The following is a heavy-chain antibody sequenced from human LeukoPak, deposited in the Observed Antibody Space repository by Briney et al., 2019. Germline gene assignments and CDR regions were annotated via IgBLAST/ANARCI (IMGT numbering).Heavy chain of an antibody. D-gene: IGHD6-13*01. V-gene: IGHV4-61*08. J-gene: IGHJ4*02. CDR1: GGSISSSGYS. CDR2: IYYSGST. Sequence: SETLSLTCAVSGGSISSSGYSWSWIRQPPGKGLEWIGYIYYSGSTNYNPSLKSRVTISVDTSKNQFSLKLSSVTAADTAVYYCAGTILVAAAGHFDYWGQGTLVTVSS. CDR3: AGTILVAAAGHFDY.